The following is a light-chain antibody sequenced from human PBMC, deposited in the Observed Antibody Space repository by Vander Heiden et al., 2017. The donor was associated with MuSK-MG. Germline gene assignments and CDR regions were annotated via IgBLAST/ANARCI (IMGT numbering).Light chain of an antibody. CDR3: QPYDSWPRT. CDR1: QRIGGN. CDR2: AAS. Sequence: EIVMTQSPATLSVSPGERATLACRACQRIGGNLAWQQQKPGQAPRPPIFAASTWASCVPASLRGSGSGTEFTLTINSRQSEDFSVYYCQPYDSWPRTFGQGTKVEFK. V-gene: IGKV3-15*01. J-gene: IGKJ1*01.